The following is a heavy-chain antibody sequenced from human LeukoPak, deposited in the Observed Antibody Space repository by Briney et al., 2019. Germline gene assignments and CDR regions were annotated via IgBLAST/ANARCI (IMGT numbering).Heavy chain of an antibody. Sequence: GASVKVSCKASGDTFTKWNFSWVRQAPGQGLEWMGWINTYNGDTKYAQKFQGRVTMTTDTSTTTTYMELRRLSFDDTAVYYCARDSDWVFDLWGRGTLVTVSS. D-gene: IGHD3-9*01. CDR1: GDTFTKWN. J-gene: IGHJ2*01. V-gene: IGHV1-18*01. CDR2: INTYNGDT. CDR3: ARDSDWVFDL.